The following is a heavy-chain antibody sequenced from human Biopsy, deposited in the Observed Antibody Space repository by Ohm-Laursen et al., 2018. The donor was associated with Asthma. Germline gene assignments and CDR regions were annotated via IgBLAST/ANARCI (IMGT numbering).Heavy chain of an antibody. D-gene: IGHD5-12*01. CDR2: LIPVLGTP. V-gene: IGHV1-69*01. Sequence: SSVKVSCKASGYTFTSYYMHWVRQAPGQGLEWMGGLIPVLGTPDHAQMFEGRVTITADESTSTAYMELSSLSSEDTAVYYCARGYSGSDRIVYYYSGLEVWGQGTTVTVSS. CDR3: ARGYSGSDRIVYYYSGLEV. CDR1: GYTFTSYY. J-gene: IGHJ6*02.